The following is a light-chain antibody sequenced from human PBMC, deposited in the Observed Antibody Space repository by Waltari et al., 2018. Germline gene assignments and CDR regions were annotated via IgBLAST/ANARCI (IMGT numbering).Light chain of an antibody. Sequence: DIQMTQSPSSLSASVGDRVNITCQASQDISNYLYWYQQKPGKAPNLLIYDASNLESGVPSRFSGSGSETDFSFTITSLQPEDIATYHCQQYANLPHTFGQGTRLEIK. J-gene: IGKJ5*01. V-gene: IGKV1-33*01. CDR3: QQYANLPHT. CDR1: QDISNY. CDR2: DAS.